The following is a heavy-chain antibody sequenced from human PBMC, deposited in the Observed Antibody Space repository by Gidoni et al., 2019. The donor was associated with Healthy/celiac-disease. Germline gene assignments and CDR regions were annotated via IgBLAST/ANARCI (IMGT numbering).Heavy chain of an antibody. CDR2: IYYSGST. Sequence: QLQLQESGPGLVKPSETLSLTCTVSGGSISSSGYYWGWIRQPPGKGLEWIGSIYYSGSTYYNPSLKSLVTISVDTSKNQFSLKLSSVTAADTAVYYCARLKPYYYDSSGYYYPYFDYWGQGTLVTVSS. CDR3: ARLKPYYYDSSGYYYPYFDY. D-gene: IGHD3-22*01. J-gene: IGHJ4*02. V-gene: IGHV4-39*01. CDR1: GGSISSSGYY.